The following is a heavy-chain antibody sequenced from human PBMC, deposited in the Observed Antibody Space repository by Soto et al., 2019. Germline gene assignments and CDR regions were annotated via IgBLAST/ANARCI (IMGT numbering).Heavy chain of an antibody. J-gene: IGHJ4*02. CDR1: GFTFSSYW. CDR2: IKQDGNEK. CDR3: ARKNGVGY. V-gene: IGHV3-7*01. Sequence: PGGSLRLSCAASGFTFSSYWMNWVRQAPGKGLEWVANIKQDGNEKHYVDSVKGRFTISRDNAKNSLYLEMNSLRAEDTAVYYCARKNGVGYWGQGTLVTVSS.